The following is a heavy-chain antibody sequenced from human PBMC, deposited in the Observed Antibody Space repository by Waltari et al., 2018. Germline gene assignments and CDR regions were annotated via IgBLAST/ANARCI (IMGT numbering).Heavy chain of an antibody. V-gene: IGHV1-46*01. CDR2: IDPSDGRT. CDR1: GYTFTSYY. Sequence: QVQLVQSGAEVKKPGASVKVSCEASGYTFTSYYLHWVRQAPGQGLEWMGVIDPSDGRTSYAQKFQGRVTMTRDTSTSTVYMEMSSLRSEDTAVYYCARRKGYFDSWGQGTLVTVSS. J-gene: IGHJ4*02. CDR3: ARRKGYFDS.